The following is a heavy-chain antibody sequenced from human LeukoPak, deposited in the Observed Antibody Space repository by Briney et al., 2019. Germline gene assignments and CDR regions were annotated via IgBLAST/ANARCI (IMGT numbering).Heavy chain of an antibody. CDR1: GGSFSGYY. CDR2: INHSGST. Sequence: SETLSLTCAVYGGSFSGYYWSSIRQPPGKGLEWIGEINHSGSTNYHPSLKSRVTISVDTSKNQFSLKLSSVTAAGTAVYYCARAQPLPYNYGSGSYRSRFDRWGQGTVVTVSS. J-gene: IGHJ5*02. V-gene: IGHV4-34*01. D-gene: IGHD3-10*01. CDR3: ARAQPLPYNYGSGSYRSRFDR.